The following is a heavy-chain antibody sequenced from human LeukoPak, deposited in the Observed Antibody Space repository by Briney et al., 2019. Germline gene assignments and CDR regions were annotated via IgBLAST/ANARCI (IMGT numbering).Heavy chain of an antibody. CDR3: ARRSGWYGGFHY. CDR2: INHSGST. Sequence: SETLSLTCAVYGGSFSGYYWSWIRQPPGKRLEWIGEINHSGSTNYNPSLKSRVTISVDTSKNQFSLKLSSVSAADTAVYYCARRSGWYGGFHYWGQGTLVTVSS. J-gene: IGHJ4*02. CDR1: GGSFSGYY. D-gene: IGHD6-19*01. V-gene: IGHV4-34*01.